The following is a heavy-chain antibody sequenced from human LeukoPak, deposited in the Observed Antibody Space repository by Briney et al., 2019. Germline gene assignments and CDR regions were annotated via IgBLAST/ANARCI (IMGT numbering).Heavy chain of an antibody. J-gene: IGHJ1*01. CDR1: GGTFSSYA. CDR2: IIPIFGTA. CDR3: AGSAYFQH. V-gene: IGHV1-69*05. Sequence: ASVKVSCKASGGTFSSYAISWVRQAPGQGLEWMGGIIPIFGTANYAQKFQGRVTMTRDTSTSTVYMELSSLRSEDTAVYYCAGSAYFQHWGQGTLVTVSS.